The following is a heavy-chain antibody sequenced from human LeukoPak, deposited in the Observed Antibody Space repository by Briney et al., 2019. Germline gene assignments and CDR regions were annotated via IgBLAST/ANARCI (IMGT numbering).Heavy chain of an antibody. Sequence: GGSLRLSCEASGFTFSSYAMSWVRQAPGKGLEWVSGFSGGGTNTNYADSVKGRFTISRDNSKNTLYLQMNSLRAEDTAVYYCAKDRRGYCSDGTCLGSFDFWGQGTLVTVSS. CDR3: AKDRRGYCSDGTCLGSFDF. D-gene: IGHD2-15*01. CDR1: GFTFSSYA. J-gene: IGHJ4*02. V-gene: IGHV3-23*01. CDR2: FSGGGTNT.